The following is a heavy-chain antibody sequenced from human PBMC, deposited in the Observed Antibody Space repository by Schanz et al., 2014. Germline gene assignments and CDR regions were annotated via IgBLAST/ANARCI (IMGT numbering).Heavy chain of an antibody. J-gene: IGHJ4*02. Sequence: EVQLVESGGCLVQPGGSLRLSCAASGFTFSNYWMSWVRQAPGKGLEWVANIKQDGSEKYYVDSVKGRFTFSRDNAKNSLYLQMNSPRAEDTAVYYCARDLSYYTSGSYGYWGQGTLVTVSS. D-gene: IGHD3-10*01. CDR3: ARDLSYYTSGSYGY. CDR2: IKQDGSEK. V-gene: IGHV3-7*01. CDR1: GFTFSNYW.